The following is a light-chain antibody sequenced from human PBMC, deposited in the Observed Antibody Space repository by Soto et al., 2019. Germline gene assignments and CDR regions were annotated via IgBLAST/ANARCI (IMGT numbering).Light chain of an antibody. CDR3: CSYAGSTTLV. J-gene: IGLJ2*01. CDR1: SSDVGSYKL. CDR2: EDN. Sequence: QSALTQPASVSGSPGQSITISCTGTSSDVGSYKLVSWYQQHPGKAPRLMIYEDNKRPSGVSNRFSGSKSGNTASLTISGLQAEDEADYYCCSYAGSTTLVFGGGTKLTVL. V-gene: IGLV2-23*01.